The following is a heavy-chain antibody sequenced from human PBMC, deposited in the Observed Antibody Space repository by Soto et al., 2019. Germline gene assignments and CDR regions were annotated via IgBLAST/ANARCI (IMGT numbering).Heavy chain of an antibody. J-gene: IGHJ4*02. V-gene: IGHV1-3*01. CDR2: INAGNGNT. CDR3: ARGTTIFGVVQMNY. CDR1: RYIFTSYA. Sequence: GASVKVSCKASRYIFTSYAMHWMRQAPGQRLEWMGWINAGNGNTKYSQKFQGRVTITRDTSASTAYMELSSLRSEDTAVYYCARGTTIFGVVQMNYWGQGTLVTVSS. D-gene: IGHD3-3*01.